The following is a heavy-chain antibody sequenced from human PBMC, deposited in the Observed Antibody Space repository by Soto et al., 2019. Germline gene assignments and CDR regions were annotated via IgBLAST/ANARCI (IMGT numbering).Heavy chain of an antibody. Sequence: GSLRLSCAASGFTFSSYSMNWVRQAPGKGLEWVSYISSSSSTIYYADSVKGRFTISRDNAKNSLYLQMNSLRAEDTAVYYCARDPGPTVTTGPVWGKGTTVTVSS. V-gene: IGHV3-48*01. CDR2: ISSSSSTI. J-gene: IGHJ6*04. CDR1: GFTFSSYS. D-gene: IGHD4-17*01. CDR3: ARDPGPTVTTGPV.